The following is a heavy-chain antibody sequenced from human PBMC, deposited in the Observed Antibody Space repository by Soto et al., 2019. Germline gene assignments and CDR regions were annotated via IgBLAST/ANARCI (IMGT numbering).Heavy chain of an antibody. CDR3: ARIPFHYYSLDV. CDR2: IYQCGST. CDR1: GGSISSDNW. J-gene: IGHJ6*02. D-gene: IGHD2-21*01. V-gene: IGHV4-4*02. Sequence: PSETLSLTCAVSGGSISSDNWWSWVRQPPGKGLEWIGEIYQCGSTNYNPSLKSRVTISVDKSKNQFSLMVSHVTAADTAVYFCARIPFHYYSLDVWGQGTTVTVSS.